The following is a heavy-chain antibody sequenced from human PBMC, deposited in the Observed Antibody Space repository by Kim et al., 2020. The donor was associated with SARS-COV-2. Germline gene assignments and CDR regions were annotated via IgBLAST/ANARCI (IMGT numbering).Heavy chain of an antibody. J-gene: IGHJ4*02. Sequence: SETLSLTCTVSGGSISSYYWSWIRQPPGKGLEWIGYIYYSGSTNYNPSLKSRVTISVDTSKNQFSLKLSSVTAADRAVYYCARSSSWKDYYFDYWGQGTL. D-gene: IGHD6-13*01. CDR3: ARSSSWKDYYFDY. CDR2: IYYSGST. V-gene: IGHV4-59*01. CDR1: GGSISSYY.